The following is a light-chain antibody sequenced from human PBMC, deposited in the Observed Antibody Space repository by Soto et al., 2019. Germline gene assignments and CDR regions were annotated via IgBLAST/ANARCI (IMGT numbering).Light chain of an antibody. V-gene: IGKV1-5*01. CDR1: QSISTW. J-gene: IGKJ1*01. Sequence: DIQMTQSPSTLSASVGYSITITCLASQSISTWLAWYQQKPGKVPKLLIYAASSLESGVPSRFSGSGSGTEFTLTISSLQPDDFATYYCQEYSSYWTFGQGTKVDIK. CDR2: AAS. CDR3: QEYSSYWT.